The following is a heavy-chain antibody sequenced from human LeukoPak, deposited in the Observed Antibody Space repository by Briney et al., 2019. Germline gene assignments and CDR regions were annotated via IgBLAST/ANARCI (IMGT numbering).Heavy chain of an antibody. J-gene: IGHJ4*02. V-gene: IGHV3-33*01. D-gene: IGHD2-21*01. Sequence: GGSLGLSCAASGFTFSSYGMHWVRQAPGKGLEWVAVIWYDGSNKYYADSVKGRFTISRDNSKNTLYLQMDSLRAEDTAVYYCTWGLDYFDYWGQGTLVTVSS. CDR3: TWGLDYFDY. CDR2: IWYDGSNK. CDR1: GFTFSSYG.